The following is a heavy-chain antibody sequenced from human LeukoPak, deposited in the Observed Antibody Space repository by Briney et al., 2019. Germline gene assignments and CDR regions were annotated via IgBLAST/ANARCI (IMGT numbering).Heavy chain of an antibody. CDR1: GYTFTGYY. CDR3: ATGVAGTYYYYYGMDA. J-gene: IGHJ6*02. CDR2: INPNSGGT. D-gene: IGHD6-19*01. Sequence: ASVKVSCKASGYTFTGYYMHWVRQAPGQGLEWMGWINPNSGGTSYAQKFQGRVTMTRDTSISTAYMELSRLRSDDTAVYYCATGVAGTYYYYYGMDAWGQGTTVTVSS. V-gene: IGHV1-2*02.